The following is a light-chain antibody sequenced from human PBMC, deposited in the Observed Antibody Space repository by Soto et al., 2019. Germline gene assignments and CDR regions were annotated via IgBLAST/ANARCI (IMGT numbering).Light chain of an antibody. J-gene: IGKJ4*01. CDR3: QLGTRWPPGLT. Sequence: EVVLTQSPATLSLSPGERATLSCRASQSVSSYLAWYQQKPGQAPRLLIYDASNRATGISARFSGGGSGTDFTLTISSLEPEDFAVYYCQLGTRWPPGLTFGGGTKVEIK. V-gene: IGKV3-11*01. CDR1: QSVSSY. CDR2: DAS.